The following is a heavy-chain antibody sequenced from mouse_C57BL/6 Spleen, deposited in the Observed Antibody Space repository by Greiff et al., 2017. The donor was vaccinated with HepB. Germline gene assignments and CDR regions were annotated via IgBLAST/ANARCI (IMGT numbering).Heavy chain of an antibody. D-gene: IGHD1-1*01. J-gene: IGHJ4*01. CDR3: ARDYYGSSYVDAMDY. Sequence: QVQLQQSGTELVKPGASVKLSCKASGYTFTSYWMHWVKQRPGQGLEWIGNINPSNGGTNYNEKFKSKATLTVDKSSSTAYMQLSSLTSEDSAVYYCARDYYGSSYVDAMDYWGQGTSVTVSS. CDR2: INPSNGGT. CDR1: GYTFTSYW. V-gene: IGHV1-53*01.